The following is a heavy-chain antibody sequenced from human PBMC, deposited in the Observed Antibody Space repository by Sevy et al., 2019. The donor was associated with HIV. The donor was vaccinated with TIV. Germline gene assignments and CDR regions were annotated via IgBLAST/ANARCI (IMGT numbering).Heavy chain of an antibody. V-gene: IGHV4-59*08. CDR2: VSHSGNS. CDR1: GDSINTYY. CDR3: VRLRWDLVVVPGATPGCYFDS. J-gene: IGHJ4*02. Sequence: SETLSLTCTVSGDSINTYYWSWIRQPPGKGLEWIGYVSHSGNSNYNPSLKSRVSSSVDTSTNQFSLKVKPVTAADTAVYYCVRLRWDLVVVPGATPGCYFDSWGQGTLVTVSS. D-gene: IGHD2-2*02.